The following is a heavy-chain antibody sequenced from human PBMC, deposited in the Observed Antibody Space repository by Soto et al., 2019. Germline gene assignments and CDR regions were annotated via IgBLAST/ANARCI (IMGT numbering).Heavy chain of an antibody. CDR2: IRSKAYGGTT. D-gene: IGHD2-2*01. J-gene: IGHJ6*02. Sequence: TGGSLRLSCRGSGFTFGDYAMSWFRQAPGKGLEWVGFIRSKAYGGTTEYAASVKGRFTILRDDSESVAYPQMDSLKADDTAVYYCARVDCSSTSCYFIMDVWGQGTAVTVSS. CDR3: ARVDCSSTSCYFIMDV. CDR1: GFTFGDYA. V-gene: IGHV3-49*03.